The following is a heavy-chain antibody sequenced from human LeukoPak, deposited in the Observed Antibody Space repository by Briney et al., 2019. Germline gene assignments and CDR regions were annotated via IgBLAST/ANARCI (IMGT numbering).Heavy chain of an antibody. D-gene: IGHD2-2*01. CDR3: ARGFRDCSSTSCYNGNWFDP. Sequence: SETLSLTCTVSGGSISSYYWSWIRQPPGKGLEWIGYIYYSGSTNYNTSLKSRVTISVDTSKNQFSLKLSSVTAADTAVYYCARGFRDCSSTSCYNGNWFDPWGQGTLVTVSS. V-gene: IGHV4-59*01. J-gene: IGHJ5*02. CDR1: GGSISSYY. CDR2: IYYSGST.